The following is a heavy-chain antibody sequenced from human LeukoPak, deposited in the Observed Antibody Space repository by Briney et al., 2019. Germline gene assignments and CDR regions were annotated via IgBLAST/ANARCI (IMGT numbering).Heavy chain of an antibody. J-gene: IGHJ6*02. D-gene: IGHD3-3*01. CDR2: IYYSGST. Sequence: SETLSLTCTVSGGSISSGGYYWSWIRQHPGKGLEWIGYIYYSGSTYYNPSLKSRVTISVDTSKNQFSLKLSSVTAADTAVYYCARSLVTIFGVVVPGYYGMDVWGQGTTVTVSS. CDR3: ARSLVTIFGVVVPGYYGMDV. CDR1: GGSISSGGYY. V-gene: IGHV4-31*03.